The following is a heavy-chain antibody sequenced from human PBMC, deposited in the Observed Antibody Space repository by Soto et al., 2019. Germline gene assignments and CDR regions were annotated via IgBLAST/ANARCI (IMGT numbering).Heavy chain of an antibody. Sequence: SEPLSLTCTVSGSSISSYYWSWIRQPPGKGLEWIGYIYGTGSTNYNPSLKSRVTMSIDTSKNQFSLKLSSVTPADTAVYYCGRATVGVTDFQHWGQGTLVTVSS. CDR2: IYGTGST. D-gene: IGHD3-10*01. V-gene: IGHV4-59*01. J-gene: IGHJ1*01. CDR3: GRATVGVTDFQH. CDR1: GSSISSYY.